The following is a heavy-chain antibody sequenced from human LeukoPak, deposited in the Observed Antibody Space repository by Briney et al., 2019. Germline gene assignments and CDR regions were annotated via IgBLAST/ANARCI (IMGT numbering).Heavy chain of an antibody. CDR3: ARDQSGEWELLSGWWFDP. J-gene: IGHJ5*02. CDR1: GGSISSSSYY. CDR2: IYYSGRT. V-gene: IGHV4-39*02. Sequence: SETLSLTCTVSGGSISSSSYYWGWIRQPPGKGREGIASIYYSGRTYYNPSLKRRVTISVNTSKNPFSLRLSSVTAADTAVYYCARDQSGEWELLSGWWFDPWGQGTLVTVSS. D-gene: IGHD1-26*01.